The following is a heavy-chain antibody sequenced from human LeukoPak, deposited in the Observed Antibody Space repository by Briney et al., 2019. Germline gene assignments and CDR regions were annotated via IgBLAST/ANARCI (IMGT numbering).Heavy chain of an antibody. CDR2: ISYDGSNK. D-gene: IGHD3-10*01. CDR1: GFTFSSYG. Sequence: GGSLRLSCAASGFTFSSYGMHWVRQAPGKGLEWVAVISYDGSNKYYADSVKGRFTISRDNSKNTLYLQMNSLRAEDTAVYYCAKDRASQYYYYYMDVWGKGTTVTISS. V-gene: IGHV3-30*18. CDR3: AKDRASQYYYYYMDV. J-gene: IGHJ6*03.